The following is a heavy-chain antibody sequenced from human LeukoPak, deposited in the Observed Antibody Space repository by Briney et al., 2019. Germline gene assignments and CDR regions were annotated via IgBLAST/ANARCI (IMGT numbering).Heavy chain of an antibody. V-gene: IGHV1-2*02. CDR2: INPNSGGT. CDR3: ARGNDFWSGYYSRDAFDI. D-gene: IGHD3-3*01. CDR1: GYTFTSYY. Sequence: ASVKVSCKASGYTFTSYYMHWVRQAPGQGLEWTGWINPNSGGTNYAQKFQGRVTMTRDTSISTAYMELSRLRSDDTAVYYCARGNDFWSGYYSRDAFDIWGQGTMVTVSS. J-gene: IGHJ3*02.